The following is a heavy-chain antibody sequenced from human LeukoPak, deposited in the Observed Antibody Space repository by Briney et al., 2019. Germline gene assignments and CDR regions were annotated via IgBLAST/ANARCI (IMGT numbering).Heavy chain of an antibody. J-gene: IGHJ3*02. V-gene: IGHV3-73*01. CDR2: IRSKANGYTT. Sequence: PGGPLRHSCAASGFTFSGSAMHWVRQASGKGLEWVGRIRSKANGYTTAYGASVKGRFTISRDDSQRATYVQMNSLKIEDTAVYYCTRLAGGDAFDIWGPGTMVTVSS. CDR1: GFTFSGSA. D-gene: IGHD2-15*01. CDR3: TRLAGGDAFDI.